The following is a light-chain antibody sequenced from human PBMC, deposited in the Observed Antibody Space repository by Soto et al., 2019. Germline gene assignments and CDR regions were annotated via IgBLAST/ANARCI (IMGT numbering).Light chain of an antibody. CDR1: NSNIGRNY. CDR2: DNH. V-gene: IGLV1-51*01. CDR3: ATWDSSLRTGV. J-gene: IGLJ3*02. Sequence: QAVVTQPPSVSAAPGQKVTIPCSGSNSNIGRNYVSWYQQLPGTAPKLLIYDNHERPSGIPDRFSGSKSGTSASLGITGLQTGDEADYYCATWDSSLRTGVFGGGTKLTVL.